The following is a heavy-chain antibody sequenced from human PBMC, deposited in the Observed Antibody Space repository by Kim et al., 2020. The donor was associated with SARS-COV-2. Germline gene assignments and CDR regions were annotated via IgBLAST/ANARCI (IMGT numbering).Heavy chain of an antibody. CDR1: GFTFSSYS. CDR2: ISSSSSYI. V-gene: IGHV3-21*01. D-gene: IGHD5-12*01. CDR3: ARDSSAGYSGYDSAPLSLDY. Sequence: GGSLRLSCAASGFTFSSYSMNWVRQAPGKGLEWVSSISSSSSYIYYADSVKGRFTISRDNAKNSLYLQMNSLRAEDTAVYYCARDSSAGYSGYDSAPLSLDYWGQGTLVTVSS. J-gene: IGHJ4*02.